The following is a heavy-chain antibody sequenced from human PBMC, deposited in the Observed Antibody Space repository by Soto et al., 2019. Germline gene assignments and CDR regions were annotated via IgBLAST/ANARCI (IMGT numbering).Heavy chain of an antibody. J-gene: IGHJ4*02. D-gene: IGHD1-26*01. V-gene: IGHV3-13*01. CDR3: ARGAPTGSFLFDY. CDR1: GFTFDSYD. CDR2: IGTVGDT. Sequence: EVQLVESGGGLVRPGGSLRLSCAASGFTFDSYDMHWVRQAVGKPLEWVSSIGTVGDTYYQDSVKGRFTFSRDNGKSSLSLQMNSLRVEDTAIYFCARGAPTGSFLFDYWGQGILVAVSS.